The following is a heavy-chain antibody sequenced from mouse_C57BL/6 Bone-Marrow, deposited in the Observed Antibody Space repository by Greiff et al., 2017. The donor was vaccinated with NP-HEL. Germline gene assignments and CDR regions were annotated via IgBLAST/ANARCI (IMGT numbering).Heavy chain of an antibody. CDR1: GYTFTDYE. CDR2: IDPETGGT. J-gene: IGHJ3*01. CDR3: TRGHYYGSSPWFAY. D-gene: IGHD1-1*01. Sequence: QVQLQQSGAELVRPGASVTLSCKASGYTFTDYEMHWVKQTPVHGLEWIGAIDPETGGTAYNQKFKGKAILTADKSSSTACMELRSLTSEDSAVDYCTRGHYYGSSPWFAYWGQGTLVTVSA. V-gene: IGHV1-15*01.